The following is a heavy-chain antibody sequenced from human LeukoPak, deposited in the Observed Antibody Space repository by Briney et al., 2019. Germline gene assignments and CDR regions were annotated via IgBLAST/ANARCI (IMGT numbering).Heavy chain of an antibody. CDR3: ARGEHSYGPLDYYYYMDV. CDR2: ISSSGSYI. J-gene: IGHJ6*03. V-gene: IGHV3-21*01. Sequence: GGSLRLSCAASGFTFSSYTMDWVRQAPGKGLEWVSSISSSGSYIYYADSVKGRFTISRDNAKNSLYLQMNSLRAEETAVYFCARGEHSYGPLDYYYYMDVWGKGTTVTVSS. CDR1: GFTFSSYT. D-gene: IGHD5-18*01.